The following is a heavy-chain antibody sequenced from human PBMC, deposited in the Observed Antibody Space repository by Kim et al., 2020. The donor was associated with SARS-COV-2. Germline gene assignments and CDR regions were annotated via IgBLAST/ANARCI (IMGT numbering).Heavy chain of an antibody. Sequence: ASVKVPCKASGYTFINYYIHWVRQAPGQGLEWMGVINPSGGGTDYAQQFQGRVTMTRDTSTRTLYMELSNLRSEDTAVYYCARRPTTGGERFDYWGQGTLVTVSS. CDR3: ARRPTTGGERFDY. J-gene: IGHJ4*02. D-gene: IGHD2-8*02. CDR1: GYTFINYY. CDR2: INPSGGGT. V-gene: IGHV1-46*01.